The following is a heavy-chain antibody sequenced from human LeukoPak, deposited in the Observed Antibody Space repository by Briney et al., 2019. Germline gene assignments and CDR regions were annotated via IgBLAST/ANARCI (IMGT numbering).Heavy chain of an antibody. J-gene: IGHJ6*02. CDR3: ARGSLVVVAATRGGMDV. Sequence: SETLSLTCAVYGGSFSGYYWSWIRQPPGKGLEWIGEIKHSGSTNYNPSLKSRVTISVDTSKNQFSLKLSSVTAADTAVYYCARGSLVVVAATRGGMDVWGQGTTVTVSS. CDR1: GGSFSGYY. CDR2: IKHSGST. V-gene: IGHV4-34*01. D-gene: IGHD2-15*01.